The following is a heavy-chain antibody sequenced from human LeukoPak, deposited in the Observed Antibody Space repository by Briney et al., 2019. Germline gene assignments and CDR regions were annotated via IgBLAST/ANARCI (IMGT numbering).Heavy chain of an antibody. D-gene: IGHD2-2*01. CDR3: ATDILTLSPIQTRGWFDP. V-gene: IGHV1-24*01. J-gene: IGHJ5*02. CDR1: GYTLTELS. CDR2: FDPEDGET. Sequence: ASVKVSCKVSGYTLTELSMHWVRQAPGKGLEWMGGFDPEDGETIYAQKFQGRVTMTEDTSTDTAYMELSSLRSEDMAVYYCATDILTLSPIQTRGWFDPWGQGTLVTVSS.